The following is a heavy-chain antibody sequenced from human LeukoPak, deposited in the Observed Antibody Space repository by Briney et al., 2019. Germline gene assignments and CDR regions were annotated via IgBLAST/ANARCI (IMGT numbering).Heavy chain of an antibody. J-gene: IGHJ4*02. V-gene: IGHV4-39*01. CDR1: GGSFSRSRYY. D-gene: IGHD1-1*01. Sequence: SDTLSLTCIVSGGSFSRSRYYWGWLRQPPGKGLEWIGSIYYSGNTYYNPSLKRRVTISVDKSKNQFSLKLSSVTAADTAVYYCARHENRNDGFDYWGQGTLVTVSS. CDR3: ARHENRNDGFDY. CDR2: IYYSGNT.